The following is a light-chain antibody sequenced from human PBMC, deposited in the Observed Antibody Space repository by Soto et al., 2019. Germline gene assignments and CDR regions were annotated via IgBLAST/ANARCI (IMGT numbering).Light chain of an antibody. CDR3: QQYGSSST. Sequence: EIMMRQPPGTLSVSPGERATLSCRASQSVSSNLAWYQQKPGQAPRLLIYGASSRATGIPDRFSGSGSGTDFTLTISRLEPEDFAVYYCQQYGSSSTFGQGTKVDIK. J-gene: IGKJ1*01. CDR1: QSVSSN. V-gene: IGKV3-20*01. CDR2: GAS.